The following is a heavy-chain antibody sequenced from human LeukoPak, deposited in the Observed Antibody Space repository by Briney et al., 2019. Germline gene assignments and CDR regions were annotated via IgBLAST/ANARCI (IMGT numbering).Heavy chain of an antibody. J-gene: IGHJ4*02. CDR3: ARGGWFGELLHFDY. V-gene: IGHV1-69*01. CDR2: IIPIFGTA. D-gene: IGHD3-10*01. Sequence: ASVKVPCKASGGTFSSYAISWVRQAPGQGLEWMGGIIPIFGTANYAQKFQGRVTITADESTSTAYMELSSLRSEDTAVYYCARGGWFGELLHFDYWGQGTLVTVSS. CDR1: GGTFSSYA.